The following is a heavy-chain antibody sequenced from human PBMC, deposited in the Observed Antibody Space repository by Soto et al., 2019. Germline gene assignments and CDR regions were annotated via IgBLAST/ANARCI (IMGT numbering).Heavy chain of an antibody. Sequence: QVQLVQSGAEVKKPGSSVKVSCKDSGGTFSSYAISWVRQAPGQGLEWMGGIIPIFGTANYAQKFQGRVTITADESTSTAYMELSSLRSEDTAVYYCARAGYNWNDLGYNWFDPWGQGTLVTVSS. V-gene: IGHV1-69*12. CDR1: GGTFSSYA. D-gene: IGHD1-1*01. CDR3: ARAGYNWNDLGYNWFDP. CDR2: IIPIFGTA. J-gene: IGHJ5*02.